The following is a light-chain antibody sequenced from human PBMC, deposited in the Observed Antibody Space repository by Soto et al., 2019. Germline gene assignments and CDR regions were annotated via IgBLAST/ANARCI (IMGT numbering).Light chain of an antibody. J-gene: IGKJ5*01. CDR3: MQGLQDLT. CDR2: LGS. Sequence: IVMTQSPLSLPVTPGEPASISCSSSHSLLYSNGYNYLDWYLQRPGQSPQLLIYLGSNRAPGVPDRFSGSGSGTDFTLKISRVEAEDVGVYYCMQGLQDLTFGQGTRLEI. V-gene: IGKV2-28*01. CDR1: HSLLYSNGYNY.